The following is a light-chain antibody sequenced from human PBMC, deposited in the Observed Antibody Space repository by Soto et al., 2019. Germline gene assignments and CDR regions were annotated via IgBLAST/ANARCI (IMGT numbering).Light chain of an antibody. J-gene: IGLJ2*01. Sequence: QSVLTQPPSVSGAPGQRVTISCTGSSSNIGTPYDVHWYQQLPGTAPKLLIYGNNNRPSGVPDRFSGSKSGTSASLAITGLQAEDEADYYCQSYDSSLSGHVIFGGGTQLTVL. CDR3: QSYDSSLSGHVI. V-gene: IGLV1-40*01. CDR2: GNN. CDR1: SSNIGTPYD.